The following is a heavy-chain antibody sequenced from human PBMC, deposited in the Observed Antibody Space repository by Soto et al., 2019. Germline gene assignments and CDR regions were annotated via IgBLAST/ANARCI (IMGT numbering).Heavy chain of an antibody. V-gene: IGHV3-30*18. Sequence: QVQLVESGGGVVQPGRSLRLPCAASGFTFSSYGMHWVRQAPGKGLEWVAVIAYDGSNKNYADSVKGRFTISRDNSKNTLYLQMNSLRAEDTAVYYCAKGGACYSSSWSGGFDYWGQGTLVTVSS. D-gene: IGHD6-13*01. CDR3: AKGGACYSSSWSGGFDY. J-gene: IGHJ4*02. CDR2: IAYDGSNK. CDR1: GFTFSSYG.